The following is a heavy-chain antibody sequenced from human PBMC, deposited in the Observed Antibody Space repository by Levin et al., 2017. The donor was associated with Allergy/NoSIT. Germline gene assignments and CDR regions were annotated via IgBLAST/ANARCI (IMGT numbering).Heavy chain of an antibody. CDR1: GFTFSSNW. CDR3: ASDVVGA. D-gene: IGHD1-26*01. V-gene: IGHV3-74*01. J-gene: IGHJ4*02. CDR2: ISGDGTGT. Sequence: GESLKISCAASGFTFSSNWMEWVRQAPGQGLVWVSRISGDGTGTNYADSVKGRFTISRDNAKNTLFLQMTSLRAEDTAVYFCASDVVGAWGQGTLVTVSS.